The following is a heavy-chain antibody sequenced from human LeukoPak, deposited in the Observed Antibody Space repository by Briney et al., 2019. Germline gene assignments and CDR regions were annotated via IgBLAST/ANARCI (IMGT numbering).Heavy chain of an antibody. V-gene: IGHV4-4*02. Sequence: SGTLSLTCAVSGGSISSSNWWSWVRQPPGKGLEWIGEIYHSGSTNYNPSLKSRVTISVDKSKNQFSLKLSSVTAADTAVYYCARASYYDSSGYYYYFDYWGQGTLVTVSS. CDR1: GGSISSSNW. J-gene: IGHJ4*02. CDR3: ARASYYDSSGYYYYFDY. D-gene: IGHD3-22*01. CDR2: IYHSGST.